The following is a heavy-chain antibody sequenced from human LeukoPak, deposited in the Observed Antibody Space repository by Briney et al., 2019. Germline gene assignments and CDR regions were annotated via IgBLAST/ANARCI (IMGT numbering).Heavy chain of an antibody. CDR1: GFTFSSYA. Sequence: GGSLRLSCAASGFTFSSYAMHWVRQAPGKGLEWVAVISYDGSDKYYADSVKGRFTISRDNSKNTLYLQMNSLRAEDTAVYYCARDLDPWGQGTLVTVSS. J-gene: IGHJ5*02. V-gene: IGHV3-30-3*01. CDR3: ARDLDP. CDR2: ISYDGSDK.